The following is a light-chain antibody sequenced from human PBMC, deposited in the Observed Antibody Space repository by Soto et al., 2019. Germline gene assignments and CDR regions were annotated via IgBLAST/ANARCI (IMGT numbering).Light chain of an antibody. V-gene: IGKV4-1*01. Sequence: DIVMTQSPDSLAVSLGERATINCKSSQSVLYTSNHRDYLAWYQQRPGQPPKLLFYWASTRESGVPDRFSGSGYGTDFALTISSLQAEDVATYYCQQYYRAPYTFGQGTKLEIK. J-gene: IGKJ2*01. CDR1: QSVLYTSNHRDY. CDR2: WAS. CDR3: QQYYRAPYT.